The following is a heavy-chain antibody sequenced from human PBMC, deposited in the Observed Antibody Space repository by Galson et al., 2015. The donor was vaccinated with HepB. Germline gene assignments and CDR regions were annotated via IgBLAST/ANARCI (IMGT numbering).Heavy chain of an antibody. CDR3: AKVASSWYSGAFDI. Sequence: SLRLSCAASGFTFDDYAMHWVRQAPGKGLEWVSGISWNSGYICYAASVKGRFTISRDNAKNSLDLQMNSLRAEDTALYYCAKVASSWYSGAFDIWGQGTKVTVSS. D-gene: IGHD6-13*01. CDR2: ISWNSGYI. V-gene: IGHV3-9*01. J-gene: IGHJ3*02. CDR1: GFTFDDYA.